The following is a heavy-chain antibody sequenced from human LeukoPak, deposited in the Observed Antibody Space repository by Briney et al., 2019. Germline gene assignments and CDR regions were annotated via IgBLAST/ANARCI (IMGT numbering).Heavy chain of an antibody. CDR2: ISDDGKNA. CDR1: GLTFSSYA. CDR3: AKEIWAFCGGDCSSDY. D-gene: IGHD2-21*02. Sequence: GGSLRLSCAASGLTFSSYAMSWVRQAPGKGLEWVAVISDDGKNAYYADSVKGRFSISRDNSKNTLYLQMNSLRAEDTAVYYCAKEIWAFCGGDCSSDYWGQGTLVTVSS. V-gene: IGHV3-30*04. J-gene: IGHJ4*02.